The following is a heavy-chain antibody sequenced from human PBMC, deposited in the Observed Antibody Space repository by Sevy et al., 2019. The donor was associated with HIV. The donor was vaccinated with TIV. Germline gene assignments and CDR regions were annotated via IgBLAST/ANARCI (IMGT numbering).Heavy chain of an antibody. V-gene: IGHV3-30*02. CDR3: VKEGGAEGRDH. CDR1: GFSYSSYG. D-gene: IGHD4-17*01. J-gene: IGHJ4*02. Sequence: GGSLRLSCAASGFSYSSYGMHWVRQAPGKGLEWVAYIQYGGSNKAYADSVKGRFTISRDNSKNTLDLQMNSLRVEDTAVYYCVKEGGAEGRDHWGQGTLVTVSS. CDR2: IQYGGSNK.